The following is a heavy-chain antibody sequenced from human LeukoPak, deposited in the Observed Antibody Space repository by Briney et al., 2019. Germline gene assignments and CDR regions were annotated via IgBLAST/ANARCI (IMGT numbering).Heavy chain of an antibody. CDR3: ARDPYSSTWSYGMDV. J-gene: IGHJ6*02. D-gene: IGHD6-6*01. Sequence: GGSLTLSCAASGFTFSSYWMSWVRQAPGGGLEWVANIKQDGSEEVYVGSVKGRFTISRDNAKNSLFLQMNTLRAEDTAVYYCARDPYSSTWSYGMDVWGQGTTVTVSS. CDR1: GFTFSSYW. CDR2: IKQDGSEE. V-gene: IGHV3-7*05.